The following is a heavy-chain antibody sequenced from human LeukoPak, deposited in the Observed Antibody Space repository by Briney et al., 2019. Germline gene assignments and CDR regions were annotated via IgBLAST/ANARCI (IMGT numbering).Heavy chain of an antibody. D-gene: IGHD4-23*01. CDR2: ISYDGSNK. V-gene: IGHV3-30*18. CDR3: AKDLSSFYTVVTPGADY. CDR1: GFTFSSYG. J-gene: IGHJ4*02. Sequence: GRSLRLSCAASGFTFSSYGMHWVRQAPGKGLEWVAVISYDGSNKYYADSVKGRFTISRDNSKNTLYLQMNSLRAEDTAVYYCAKDLSSFYTVVTPGADYWGQGTLVTVSS.